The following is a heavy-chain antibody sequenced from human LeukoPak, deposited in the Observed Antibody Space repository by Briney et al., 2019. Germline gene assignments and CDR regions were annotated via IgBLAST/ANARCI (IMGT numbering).Heavy chain of an antibody. J-gene: IGHJ6*02. CDR1: GFTFDDYA. Sequence: GGSLRLSCAASGFTFDDYAMRWVRQAPGKGLEWVSGISWNSGSIGYADSVKGRFTISRDNAKNSLYLQMNSLRAEDTALYYCAKGTTATIFGVVAGMDVWGQGTTVTVSS. D-gene: IGHD3-3*01. CDR3: AKGTTATIFGVVAGMDV. CDR2: ISWNSGSI. V-gene: IGHV3-9*01.